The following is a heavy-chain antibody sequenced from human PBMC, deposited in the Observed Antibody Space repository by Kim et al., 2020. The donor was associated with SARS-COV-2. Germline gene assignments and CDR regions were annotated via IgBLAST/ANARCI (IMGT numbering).Heavy chain of an antibody. CDR2: INHSGST. CDR3: ARRPTYYYGSGSYYPRTYYFDY. CDR1: GGSFSGYY. V-gene: IGHV4-34*01. Sequence: SETLSLTCAVYGGSFSGYYWSWIRQPPGKGLEWIGEINHSGSTNYNPSLKSRVTISVDTSKNQFSLKLSSVTAADTAVYYCARRPTYYYGSGSYYPRTYYFDYWGQGTLVTVSS. D-gene: IGHD3-10*01. J-gene: IGHJ4*02.